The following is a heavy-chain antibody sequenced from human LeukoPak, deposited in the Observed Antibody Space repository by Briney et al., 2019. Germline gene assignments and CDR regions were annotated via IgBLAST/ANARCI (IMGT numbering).Heavy chain of an antibody. J-gene: IGHJ3*02. CDR1: GFTFSSYG. D-gene: IGHD2-2*02. Sequence: GGSLRLSCAASGFTFSSYGMHWVRQAPGKGLEWMAFIRYDGSNKYYADSVKGRFTISRDNSKNTLYLQMNSLRAEDTAVYYCANLGYCSSTSCYIELNDAFDIWGQGTMVTVSS. V-gene: IGHV3-30*02. CDR3: ANLGYCSSTSCYIELNDAFDI. CDR2: IRYDGSNK.